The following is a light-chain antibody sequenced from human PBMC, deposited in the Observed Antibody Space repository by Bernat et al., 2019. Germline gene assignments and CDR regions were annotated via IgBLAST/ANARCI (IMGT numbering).Light chain of an antibody. V-gene: IGLV1-51*01. J-gene: IGLJ2*01. CDR2: DNN. CDR3: GTWDSSLSAGPV. CDR1: SSNIGNNY. Sequence: QSVLTQPPSVSAAPGQKVTISCSGSSSNIGNNYVSWYQQLPGTAPKLLIYDNNKRPSGIPDRFSGSKSGTSATLGITVLQTGDEADYYCGTWDSSLSAGPVFGGGTNLTVL.